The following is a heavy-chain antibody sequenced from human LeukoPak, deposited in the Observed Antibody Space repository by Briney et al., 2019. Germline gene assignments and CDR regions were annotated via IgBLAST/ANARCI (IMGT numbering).Heavy chain of an antibody. CDR1: GFTFTDYA. CDR3: ASRYCSGGSCYFDY. CDR2: ISGSGTTI. J-gene: IGHJ4*02. V-gene: IGHV3-11*01. Sequence: GGSLRLSCAASGFTFTDYAMNWVRQAPGKGLEWVSYISGSGTTIYYADSVKGRFTISRDNTKNSLNLQMNSLRAEDSAVYYCASRYCSGGSCYFDYWGQGTVVTVSS. D-gene: IGHD2-15*01.